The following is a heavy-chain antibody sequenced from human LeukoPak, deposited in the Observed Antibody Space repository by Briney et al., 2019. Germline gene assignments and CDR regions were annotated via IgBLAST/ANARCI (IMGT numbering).Heavy chain of an antibody. CDR2: IYSGGST. CDR3: ARANCGGDCFPYYFDY. D-gene: IGHD2-21*02. Sequence: GGSLRLPCAASEFTVSSNYMSWVRQAPGKGLEWVSVIYSGGSTYYADSVKGRFTISRDNSKNTLYLQMNSLRAEDTAVYYCARANCGGDCFPYYFDYWGQGTLVTVSS. J-gene: IGHJ4*02. V-gene: IGHV3-66*01. CDR1: EFTVSSNY.